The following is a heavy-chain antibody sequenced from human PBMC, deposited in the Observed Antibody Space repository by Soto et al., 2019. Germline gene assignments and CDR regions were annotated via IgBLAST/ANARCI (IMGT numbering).Heavy chain of an antibody. D-gene: IGHD3-22*01. Sequence: GGSLRLSCAASGFTFSSYAMHWVRQAPGKGLEWVAVISYDGSNKYYADSVKGRFTISRDNSKNTLYLQMNSLRAEDTAVYYIVGGEGDYYDGNGYLGRHGGKGPLVTAPQ. CDR3: VGGEGDYYDGNGYLGRH. V-gene: IGHV3-30-3*01. CDR2: ISYDGSNK. J-gene: IGHJ4*02. CDR1: GFTFSSYA.